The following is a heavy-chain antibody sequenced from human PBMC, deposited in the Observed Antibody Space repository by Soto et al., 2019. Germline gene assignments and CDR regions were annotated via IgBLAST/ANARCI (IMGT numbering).Heavy chain of an antibody. J-gene: IGHJ4*02. CDR2: IYHSGST. Sequence: SETLSLTCAVSGGSISSGGYSWSWIRQPPGKGLEWIGYIYHSGSTYYNPSLKSRVTISVDRSKNQFSLKLSSVTAADTAVYYCARALAGMIVADYWGQGTLVTVSS. V-gene: IGHV4-30-2*01. CDR1: GGSISSGGYS. CDR3: ARALAGMIVADY. D-gene: IGHD3-22*01.